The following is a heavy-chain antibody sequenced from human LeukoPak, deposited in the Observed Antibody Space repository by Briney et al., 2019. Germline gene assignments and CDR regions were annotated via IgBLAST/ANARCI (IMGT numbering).Heavy chain of an antibody. CDR3: ARGYGYSSGWPRLDAFDI. V-gene: IGHV3-23*01. D-gene: IGHD6-19*01. CDR1: GFTFSSYA. CDR2: ISGSGGST. Sequence: PGGTLRLSCAASGFTFSSYAMSWVRQAPGKGLEWVSAISGSGGSTYYADSVKGRFTISRDNSKNTLYLQMNSLRAEDTAVYYCARGYGYSSGWPRLDAFDIWGQGAMVTVSS. J-gene: IGHJ3*02.